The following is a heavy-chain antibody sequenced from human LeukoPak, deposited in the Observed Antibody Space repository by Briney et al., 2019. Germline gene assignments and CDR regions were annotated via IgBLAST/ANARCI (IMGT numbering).Heavy chain of an antibody. CDR3: ATVQGLAVPNDAFDI. Sequence: ASVKVSCKASGYTFTGYYMHWVRQAPGQGLEWMGWINPNSGGTNYAQKFQGWVTMTRDTSISTAYMELSRLRSDDTAVYYCATVQGLAVPNDAFDIWGQGTMVTVSS. D-gene: IGHD3/OR15-3a*01. CDR2: INPNSGGT. V-gene: IGHV1-2*04. CDR1: GYTFTGYY. J-gene: IGHJ3*02.